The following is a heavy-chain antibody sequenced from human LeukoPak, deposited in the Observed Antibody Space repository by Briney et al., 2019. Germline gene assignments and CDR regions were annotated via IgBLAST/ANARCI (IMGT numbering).Heavy chain of an antibody. V-gene: IGHV1-18*01. CDR2: INAYNDNT. CDR3: ARAGGSYSPSDY. D-gene: IGHD2-21*01. Sequence: ASVKVSCKASGYTFTSYDISWVRQAPGQGLEWMGWINAYNDNTNYAQEFQGRVTMTTDTSTSTAYMELRSLRSDDTAVFYCARAGGSYSPSDYWGQGTLVTVSS. CDR1: GYTFTSYD. J-gene: IGHJ4*02.